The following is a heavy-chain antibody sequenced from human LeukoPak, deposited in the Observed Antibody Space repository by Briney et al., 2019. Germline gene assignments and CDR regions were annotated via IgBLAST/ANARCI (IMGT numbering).Heavy chain of an antibody. J-gene: IGHJ4*02. CDR3: ARDPRIVATTSDY. CDR2: ISSSSSYI. V-gene: IGHV3-21*01. Sequence: GGSLRLSCAASGFTFSSYWMSWVRQAPGKGLEWVSSISSSSSYIYYADSVKGRFTISRDNAKNSLYLQMNSLRAEDTAVYYCARDPRIVATTSDYWGQGTLVTVSS. CDR1: GFTFSSYW. D-gene: IGHD5-12*01.